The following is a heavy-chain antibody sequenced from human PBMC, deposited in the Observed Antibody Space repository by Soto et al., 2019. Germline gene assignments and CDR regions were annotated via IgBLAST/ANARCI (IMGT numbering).Heavy chain of an antibody. CDR2: IYYSGST. V-gene: IGHV4-30-4*01. Sequence: ALTCTASGGSMCIGVYAGRWIRQPPGKGLEWIGYIYYSGSTYYNPSLKSRVTISGDTSKNQFSLKLSSVTAADTAVYYCARAQLLWFGELWEYGMDVWGQGTTVTVSS. CDR3: ARAQLLWFGELWEYGMDV. J-gene: IGHJ6*02. D-gene: IGHD3-10*01. CDR1: GGSMCIGVYA.